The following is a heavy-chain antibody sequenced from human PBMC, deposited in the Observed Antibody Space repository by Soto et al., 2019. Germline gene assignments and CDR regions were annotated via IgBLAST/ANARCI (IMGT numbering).Heavy chain of an antibody. CDR3: TKSSGGSSSVGMDY. D-gene: IGHD6-6*01. J-gene: IGHJ4*02. CDR1: GFIFKNYA. Sequence: GGSLRLSCAVSGFIFKNYALNWVRQAPGKGLEWVASITRDGYNKYYADSVKGRFTISRDNSKNTLSLQMTALRVEDSSVYYCTKSSGGSSSVGMDYWGPGTLVTVS. V-gene: IGHV3-30*04. CDR2: ITRDGYNK.